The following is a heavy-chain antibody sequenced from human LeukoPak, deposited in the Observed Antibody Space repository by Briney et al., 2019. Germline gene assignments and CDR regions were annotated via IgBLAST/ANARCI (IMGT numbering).Heavy chain of an antibody. Sequence: GGSLRLSCAASGCTFSSYSMNWVRQAPGKGLEWVSSISSSSSYIYYADSVKGRFTISRDNSKNTLYLQMNSLRAEDTAVYYCAKDRTDYCSSTSCYVDWGQGTLVTVSS. J-gene: IGHJ4*02. D-gene: IGHD2-2*01. CDR1: GCTFSSYS. CDR2: ISSSSSYI. CDR3: AKDRTDYCSSTSCYVD. V-gene: IGHV3-21*04.